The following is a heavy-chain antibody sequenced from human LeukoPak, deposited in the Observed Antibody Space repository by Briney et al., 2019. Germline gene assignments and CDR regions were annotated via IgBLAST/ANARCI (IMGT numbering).Heavy chain of an antibody. CDR3: AKNILSVSEHSDY. CDR1: GFTFSSYA. J-gene: IGHJ4*02. Sequence: GGSLRLSCAASGFTFSSYAMSWVRQAPGKGLEWVSAISGSGFSTYYAYSVKGRFTISRDNSKNTLYLQMNSLRAEDRAVYYCAKNILSVSEHSDYWGQGTLVTVSS. D-gene: IGHD2/OR15-2a*01. CDR2: ISGSGFST. V-gene: IGHV3-23*01.